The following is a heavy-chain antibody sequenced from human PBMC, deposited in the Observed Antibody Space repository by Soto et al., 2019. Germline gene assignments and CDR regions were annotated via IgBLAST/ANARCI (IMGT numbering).Heavy chain of an antibody. J-gene: IGHJ1*01. V-gene: IGHV1-2*02. D-gene: IGHD2-21*02. Sequence: GASVKVSCKASGYTFTGYYMHWVRQAPGQGLEWMGWINPNSGGTNYAQKFQGRVTMTRDTSISTAYMELSRLRSDDTAVYYCARPNCGGDRYSDEYFQHWGQGTQVTGLL. CDR2: INPNSGGT. CDR3: ARPNCGGDRYSDEYFQH. CDR1: GYTFTGYY.